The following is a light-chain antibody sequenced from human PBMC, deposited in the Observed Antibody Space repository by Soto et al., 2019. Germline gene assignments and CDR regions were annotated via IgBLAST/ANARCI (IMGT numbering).Light chain of an antibody. CDR2: EVN. Sequence: QSALTQPASVSGSPGQSITISCTGTSSDVGGYNYVSWYQQHPGNAPRLMIYEVNNRPSGVPNRFSGSKSGNKASLTISGLQAEDEADYYCSSKTSSRTPFVFGTGTKVTVL. CDR1: SSDVGGYNY. V-gene: IGLV2-14*01. CDR3: SSKTSSRTPFV. J-gene: IGLJ1*01.